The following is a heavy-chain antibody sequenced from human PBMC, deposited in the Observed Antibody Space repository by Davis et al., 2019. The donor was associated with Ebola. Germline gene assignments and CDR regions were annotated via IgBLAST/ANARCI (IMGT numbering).Heavy chain of an antibody. J-gene: IGHJ4*02. V-gene: IGHV4-34*01. CDR3: ARGLHGYDRYTALAY. Sequence: MPSETLSLTCAVYGGSFSGNYWRWIRQPPGKGLEWFGQINHSGSTNYNPSLKSRVTISVDTSKNQFSLKLSSVTAADTAVYYCARGLHGYDRYTALAYWGQGTLVTVSS. CDR1: GGSFSGNY. CDR2: INHSGST. D-gene: IGHD5-12*01.